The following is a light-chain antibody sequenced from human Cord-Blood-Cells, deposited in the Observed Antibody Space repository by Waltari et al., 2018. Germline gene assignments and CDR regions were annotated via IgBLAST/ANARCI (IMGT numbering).Light chain of an antibody. CDR3: QSYDSSLVV. V-gene: IGLV1-40*01. CDR1: SSNIGAGYD. J-gene: IGLJ2*01. CDR2: GNS. Sequence: QSVLTQPPSVSGAPGQRVTISCTGSSSNIGAGYDVHWYQQLPGTAPKLLIYGNSNRPSGVPDRFSGSKSGTSASLAITGLQAEDEADYYCQSYDSSLVVFGGGTKL.